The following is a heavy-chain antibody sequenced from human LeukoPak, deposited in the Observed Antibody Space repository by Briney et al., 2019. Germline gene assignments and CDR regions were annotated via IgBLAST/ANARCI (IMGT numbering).Heavy chain of an antibody. CDR1: GYTFTGYY. D-gene: IGHD3-9*01. Sequence: ASVKVSCKASGYTFTGYYMHWVRQAPGQGLEWMGWINPNSGGTNYAQKFQGRVTMTRDTSISTAYMELSRLRSDDTAVYYCARRAQYDILTGCGYWGQGTLVTVSS. CDR3: ARRAQYDILTGCGY. J-gene: IGHJ4*02. CDR2: INPNSGGT. V-gene: IGHV1-2*02.